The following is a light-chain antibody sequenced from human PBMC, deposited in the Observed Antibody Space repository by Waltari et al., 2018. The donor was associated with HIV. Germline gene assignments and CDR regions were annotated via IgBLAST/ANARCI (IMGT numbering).Light chain of an antibody. CDR3: QVWDSSSDHVV. J-gene: IGLJ2*01. CDR2: YDS. Sequence: SYVLTQPPSVSVAPGKTARITCGGPNIGSKSVNWYQQKPGQAPLLVIYYDSARPSGIPEGISGANAGNTATLTISRVEAGDEADYYCQVWDSSSDHVVFGGGTNLTVL. V-gene: IGLV3-21*04. CDR1: NIGSKS.